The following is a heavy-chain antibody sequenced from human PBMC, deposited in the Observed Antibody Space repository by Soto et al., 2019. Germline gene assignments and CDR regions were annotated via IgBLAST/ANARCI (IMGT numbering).Heavy chain of an antibody. D-gene: IGHD1-26*01. V-gene: IGHV1-69*06. Sequence: QVVLLQSGAEVQEPGSSVRVSCEVSGSTFNNFAFRWVRQAPGHGPEWMGGIVVISNTADYSQRFQDRVTITADTSTNTLYMELGSLTFEDTAVYYCARAIKRWEVHYYFDYWGQGTLVTVSS. J-gene: IGHJ4*02. CDR1: GSTFNNFA. CDR2: IVVISNTA. CDR3: ARAIKRWEVHYYFDY.